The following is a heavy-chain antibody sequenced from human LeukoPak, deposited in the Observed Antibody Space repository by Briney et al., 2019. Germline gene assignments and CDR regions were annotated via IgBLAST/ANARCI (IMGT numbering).Heavy chain of an antibody. J-gene: IGHJ4*02. CDR1: GFTVSSNY. CDR2: IYSGGST. CDR3: ARDGGSESYAFDY. V-gene: IGHV3-53*05. D-gene: IGHD3-10*01. Sequence: GGSLRLSCAASGFTVSSNYMSWVRQAPGKGLEWVSIIYSGGSTYFADSVKGRFTISRDNSKNTVNLQMSSLRVEDTALYYCARDGGSESYAFDYWGQGTQVTVSS.